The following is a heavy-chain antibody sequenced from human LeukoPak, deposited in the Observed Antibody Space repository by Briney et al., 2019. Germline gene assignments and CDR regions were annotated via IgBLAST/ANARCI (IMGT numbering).Heavy chain of an antibody. CDR2: IYYSGST. J-gene: IGHJ4*02. CDR3: ARDGIAVAASQGGYFDY. Sequence: PSETLSLTCTVSGGSISSSSYYWGWIRQPPGKGLEWIGSIYYSGSTYYNPSLKSRVTISVDTSKNQFSLKLSSVTAADTAVYYCARDGIAVAASQGGYFDYWGQGTLVTVSS. V-gene: IGHV4-39*07. D-gene: IGHD6-19*01. CDR1: GGSISSSSYY.